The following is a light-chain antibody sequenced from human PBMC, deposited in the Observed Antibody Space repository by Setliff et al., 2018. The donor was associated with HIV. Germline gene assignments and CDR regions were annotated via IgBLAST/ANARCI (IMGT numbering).Light chain of an antibody. CDR2: EVS. CDR3: CSYAGSGPV. V-gene: IGLV2-23*02. CDR1: SSDVGGYNY. J-gene: IGLJ1*01. Sequence: QSVLTQPASVSGSPGQSITISCTGSSSDVGGYNYVSWYQQHPGKAPKLMIYEVSNRPSGVSDRFSGSKSGNTASLTISGLQAEDEADYYCCSYAGSGPVFGAGTKVTVL.